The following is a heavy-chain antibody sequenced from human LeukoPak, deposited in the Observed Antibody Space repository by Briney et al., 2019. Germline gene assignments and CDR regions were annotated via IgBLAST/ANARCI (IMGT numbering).Heavy chain of an antibody. V-gene: IGHV1-8*01. CDR1: GYTFTSYD. CDR2: MNPNSGNT. Sequence: ASVKVSCKASGYTFTSYDINWVRQATGQGLEWMGWMNPNSGNTGYAQKFQGRVTMTRNTSISTAYMELSSLRSEDTAVYYCARGRGGSYYEAPSTFDYWGQGTLVTVSS. D-gene: IGHD1-26*01. CDR3: ARGRGGSYYEAPSTFDY. J-gene: IGHJ4*02.